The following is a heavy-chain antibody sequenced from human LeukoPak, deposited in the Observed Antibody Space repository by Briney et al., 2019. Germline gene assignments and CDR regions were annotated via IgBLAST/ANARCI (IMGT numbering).Heavy chain of an antibody. CDR1: GFTFGSYA. V-gene: IGHV3-23*01. CDR2: ISGSGGDI. CDR3: AKYCGGDCFRNFDS. D-gene: IGHD2-21*02. Sequence: PGGSLRLSCAASGFTFGSYAMYWVRQAPGKGLEWVSGISGSGGDIIYADSVKGRFTISRDNSANTLYLQMNSLRAEDTAVYYCAKYCGGDCFRNFDSWGQGTLVTVSS. J-gene: IGHJ4*02.